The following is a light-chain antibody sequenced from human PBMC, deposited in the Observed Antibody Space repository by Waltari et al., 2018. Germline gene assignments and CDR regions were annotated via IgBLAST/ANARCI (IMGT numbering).Light chain of an antibody. CDR2: YND. Sequence: SYVLTQPPSVSVAPGKTASITCGGNNIGSKSVHWYQRKAGQAPELVIFYNDDRPSGIPERYSGSNSGKTGTLTISRVEAGDEADYYCQVWDSSSDHVVFGGGTKLTVL. CDR1: NIGSKS. V-gene: IGLV3-21*04. CDR3: QVWDSSSDHVV. J-gene: IGLJ2*01.